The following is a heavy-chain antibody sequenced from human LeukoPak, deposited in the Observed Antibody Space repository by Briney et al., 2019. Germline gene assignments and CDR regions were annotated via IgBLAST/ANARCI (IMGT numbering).Heavy chain of an antibody. CDR2: ISSSSSYI. J-gene: IGHJ3*02. V-gene: IGHV3-21*01. CDR1: GFTFDDYG. CDR3: ARDYDPRGDAFDI. Sequence: GGSLRLSCAASGFTFDDYGMSWVRQAPGKGLEWVSSISSSSSYIYYADSVKGRFTISRDNAKNSLYLQMNSLRAEDTAVYYCARDYDPRGDAFDIWGQGTMVTVSS. D-gene: IGHD3-3*01.